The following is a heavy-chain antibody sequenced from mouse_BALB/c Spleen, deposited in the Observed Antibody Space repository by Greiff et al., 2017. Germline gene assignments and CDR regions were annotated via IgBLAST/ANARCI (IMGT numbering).Heavy chain of an antibody. CDR3: ARHGNYYFDY. CDR1: GYTFTSYW. Sequence: QVQLQQSGAELARPGASVKLSCKASGYTFTSYWMQWVKQRPGQGLEWIGAIYPGDGDTRYTQKFKGKATLTADKSSSTAYMQLSSLASEDSAVYYCARHGNYYFDYWGQGTTLTVSS. J-gene: IGHJ2*01. CDR2: IYPGDGDT. D-gene: IGHD2-1*01. V-gene: IGHV1-87*01.